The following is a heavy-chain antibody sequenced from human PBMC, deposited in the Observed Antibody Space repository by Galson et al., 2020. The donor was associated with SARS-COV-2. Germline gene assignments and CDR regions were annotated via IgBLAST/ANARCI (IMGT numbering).Heavy chain of an antibody. J-gene: IGHJ6*02. Sequence: ASVKVSCKASGYSFTDFYIHWVRQAPGQGLEWMGWVYPHTGGADYAQKSQGRVTMTSDRSITTAYMELSGLTSDDTAVYYCAKDLGGNYGMNVWGQGTTVTVS. CDR1: GYSFTDFY. CDR2: VYPHTGGA. D-gene: IGHD3-16*01. CDR3: AKDLGGNYGMNV. V-gene: IGHV1-2*02.